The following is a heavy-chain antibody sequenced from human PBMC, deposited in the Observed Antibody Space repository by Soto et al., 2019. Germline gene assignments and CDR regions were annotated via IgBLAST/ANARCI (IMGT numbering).Heavy chain of an antibody. D-gene: IGHD5-12*01. CDR1: GGTFSSYA. CDR3: ARSLGDGYNDYYYYGMDV. CDR2: IIPIFGTA. V-gene: IGHV1-69*06. J-gene: IGHJ6*02. Sequence: GASVKFSCKASGGTFSSYAISWVRQAPGQGLEWMGGIIPIFGTANYAQKFQGRVTVTADKSTSTAYMELSSLRSEDTAVYYCARSLGDGYNDYYYYGMDVWGQGTTVTVSS.